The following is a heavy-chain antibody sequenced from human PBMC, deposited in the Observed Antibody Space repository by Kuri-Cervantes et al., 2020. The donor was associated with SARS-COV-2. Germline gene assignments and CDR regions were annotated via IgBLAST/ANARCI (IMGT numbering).Heavy chain of an antibody. D-gene: IGHD4-17*01. Sequence: GESLKISRSASGFTLSNTWMSWVRQGPGKGVEWVGRIKSNTDGGTTDYAAPVKGRFTISRDDSKNTLYLQMNSLKTEDTAVYYCTTEDGDYFSLDYWGQGTLVTVSS. J-gene: IGHJ4*02. CDR3: TTEDGDYFSLDY. V-gene: IGHV3-15*01. CDR1: GFTLSNTW. CDR2: IKSNTDGGTT.